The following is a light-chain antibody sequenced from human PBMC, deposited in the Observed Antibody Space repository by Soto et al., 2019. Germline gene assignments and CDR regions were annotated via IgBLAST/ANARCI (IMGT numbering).Light chain of an antibody. J-gene: IGKJ5*01. Sequence: EIVMTPSPATLSVSPGERATLSCRASQSVSSNLAWYQQKPGQAPRLLIYGASTRATGIPARFSGSGSGTDFTLTIRSLEPEDFAVYFCQQRSSWPPITFGQGTRLEIK. CDR3: QQRSSWPPIT. CDR2: GAS. V-gene: IGKV3-15*01. CDR1: QSVSSN.